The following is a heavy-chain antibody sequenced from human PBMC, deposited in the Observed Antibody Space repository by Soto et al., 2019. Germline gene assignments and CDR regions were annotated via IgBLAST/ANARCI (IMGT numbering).Heavy chain of an antibody. CDR3: ARAAGSGSYYIDAFDI. V-gene: IGHV3-53*04. J-gene: IGHJ3*02. D-gene: IGHD3-10*01. Sequence: VQLVESGGGLVQPGGSLRLSCAASGFTVSSNYMSWVRQAPGKGLEWVSVIYSGGSTYYADSVKGRFTISRHNSKNTLYLQMNSLRAEDTAVYYCARAAGSGSYYIDAFDIWGQGTMVTVSS. CDR2: IYSGGST. CDR1: GFTVSSNY.